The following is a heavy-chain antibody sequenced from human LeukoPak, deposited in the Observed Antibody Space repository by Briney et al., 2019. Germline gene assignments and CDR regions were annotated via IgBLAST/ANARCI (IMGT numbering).Heavy chain of an antibody. J-gene: IGHJ6*03. CDR3: AKDIGRVDTASTYMDV. Sequence: PGGSLRLSCAASGFTFSSYGMTWVRQAPGKGLEWVSYISSSSSTIYYADSVKGRFTISRDNAKNSLYLQMNSLRVEDTALYYCAKDIGRVDTASTYMDVWGKGTTVTISS. V-gene: IGHV3-48*04. CDR1: GFTFSSYG. D-gene: IGHD5-18*01. CDR2: ISSSSSTI.